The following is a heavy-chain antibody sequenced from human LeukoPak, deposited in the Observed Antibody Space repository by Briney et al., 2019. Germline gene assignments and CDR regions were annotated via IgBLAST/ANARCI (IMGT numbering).Heavy chain of an antibody. D-gene: IGHD1-26*01. CDR1: VYSFNTYG. V-gene: IGHV1-18*01. CDR2: SNSDNGKT. CDR3: ERDRGGSYLQA. J-gene: IGHJ5*02. Sequence: AAVKVSREASVYSFNTYGITGGRQTPGQGLEWMGWSNSDNGKTNYPDKLQGRVTMTTDTSTSTAYMELRSLRCDDTPVYYWERDRGGSYLQAWGQGPRLTV.